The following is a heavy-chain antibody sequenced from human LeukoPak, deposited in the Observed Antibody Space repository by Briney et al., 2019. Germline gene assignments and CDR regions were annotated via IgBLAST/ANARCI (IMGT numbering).Heavy chain of an antibody. CDR2: ISYDGSNK. CDR3: AKGESAYYDSSGYLPFDY. Sequence: GGSLRLSCAASGFTFSSYGMHWVRQAPGKGLEWVAVISYDGSNKYYADSVKGRFTISRDNSKNTLYLQMNSLRAEDTAVYYCAKGESAYYDSSGYLPFDYWGQGTLVTVSS. CDR1: GFTFSSYG. J-gene: IGHJ4*02. V-gene: IGHV3-30*18. D-gene: IGHD3-22*01.